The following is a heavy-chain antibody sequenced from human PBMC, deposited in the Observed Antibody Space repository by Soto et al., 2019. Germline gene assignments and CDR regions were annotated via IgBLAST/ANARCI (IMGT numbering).Heavy chain of an antibody. D-gene: IGHD3-3*01. CDR1: GGSISSYY. CDR2: IYYSGST. V-gene: IGHV4-59*01. J-gene: IGHJ6*02. CDR3: ARGGGLYDFWSGYPNWPPYGMDV. Sequence: SETLSLTCTVSGGSISSYYWSWIRQPPGKGPEWIGYIYYSGSTNYNPSLKSRVTISVDTSKNQFSLKLSSVTAADTAVYYCARGGGLYDFWSGYPNWPPYGMDVWGQGTTVTVSS.